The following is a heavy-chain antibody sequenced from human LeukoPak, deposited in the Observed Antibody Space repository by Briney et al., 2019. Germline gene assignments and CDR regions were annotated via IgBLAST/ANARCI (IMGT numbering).Heavy chain of an antibody. CDR3: STEDKYCGGANCGKY. CDR2: IIPDSGGA. J-gene: IGHJ4*02. V-gene: IGHV1-2*02. D-gene: IGHD2-21*01. Sequence: GASVKVSCKTSGYTFTNYYVHWVRQAPGQGLEWMGYIIPDSGGADYDQRFQGRVTMTRDKSISTVYMELSSLRSDDKAVYYCSTEDKYCGGANCGKYWGQGTLVTVSS. CDR1: GYTFTNYY.